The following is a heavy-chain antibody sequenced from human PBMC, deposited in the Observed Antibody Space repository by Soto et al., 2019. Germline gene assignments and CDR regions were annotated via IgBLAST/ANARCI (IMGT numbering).Heavy chain of an antibody. CDR3: GRLDGNYPFDD. D-gene: IGHD1-7*01. J-gene: IGHJ4*02. Sequence: GGSLRLSCAASGFTFSGYWLSWVRQAPRKGLEWVANIKQDGSEKYYVDSVKGRFTISRDNDKNSLYLQMHSLRAEDTAVYYCGRLDGNYPFDDWGQGTLVTVSS. V-gene: IGHV3-7*03. CDR2: IKQDGSEK. CDR1: GFTFSGYW.